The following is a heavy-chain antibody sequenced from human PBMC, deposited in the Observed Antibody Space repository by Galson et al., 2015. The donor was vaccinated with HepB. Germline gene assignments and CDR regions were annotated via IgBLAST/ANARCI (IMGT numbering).Heavy chain of an antibody. D-gene: IGHD3-10*01. CDR1: GFTFSDYY. CDR3: TRVAGWFDP. J-gene: IGHJ5*02. V-gene: IGHV3-11*01. CDR2: ISNDGITI. Sequence: SLRLSCAASGFTFSDYYMGWIRQAPGKGLEWVSYISNDGITINYADSVKGRFIISRDNSKNSLSLQMNSLRAEDTAIYYCTRVAGWFDPWGQGTLVTVSS.